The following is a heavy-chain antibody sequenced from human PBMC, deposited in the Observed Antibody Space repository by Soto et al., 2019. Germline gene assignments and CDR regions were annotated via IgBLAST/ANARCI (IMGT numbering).Heavy chain of an antibody. Sequence: PGGSLRLSCAVSGLPFSSYEMIWVRQAPGKGLDWVAYITSRGDTFYAGSAKGRFTISRDNSKNTLFLQMTSLRAEDTAVYYCGKGNSKWGTGDAFDIWGQGTMVTVSS. V-gene: IGHV3-23*01. CDR3: GKGNSKWGTGDAFDI. CDR2: ITSRGDT. CDR1: GLPFSSYE. J-gene: IGHJ3*02. D-gene: IGHD7-27*01.